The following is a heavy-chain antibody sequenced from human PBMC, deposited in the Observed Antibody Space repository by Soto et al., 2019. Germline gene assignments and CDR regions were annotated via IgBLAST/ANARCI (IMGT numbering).Heavy chain of an antibody. CDR2: IYYRGST. Sequence: QVQLQESGPGLVKPSETLSLTCNVSGGSISNYYWNWIRRPPGKGLEWIGYIYYRGSTKYNPTLKSRGSLSADKSRNQHSLKLTSVTAADTAVYYCAREVASPGAWYFDLWGRGTLVTVSS. V-gene: IGHV4-59*01. CDR3: AREVASPGAWYFDL. CDR1: GGSISNYY. J-gene: IGHJ2*01. D-gene: IGHD5-12*01.